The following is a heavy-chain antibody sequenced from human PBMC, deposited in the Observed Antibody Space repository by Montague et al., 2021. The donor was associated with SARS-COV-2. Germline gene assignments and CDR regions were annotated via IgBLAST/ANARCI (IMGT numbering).Heavy chain of an antibody. D-gene: IGHD3-3*01. J-gene: IGHJ4*02. CDR1: GGAISDGNYY. CDR2: IYVTGNS. CDR3: VGDAYDSLDGH. Sequence: TLSLTCTVSGGAISDGNYYWSWVRQPAGKGLEWIGRIYVTGNSKSNPPLKSRVTMSIDTAKHQFYLNLTSVTAADTAVYYCVGDAYDSLDGHWGQGTLVTVSS. V-gene: IGHV4-61*02.